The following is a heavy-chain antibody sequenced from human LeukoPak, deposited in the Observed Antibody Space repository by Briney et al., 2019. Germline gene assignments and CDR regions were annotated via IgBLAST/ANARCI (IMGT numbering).Heavy chain of an antibody. CDR1: GFTFSSYA. J-gene: IGHJ4*02. CDR3: ARDKAVADRTFDY. Sequence: WGSLSLTCAASGFTFSSYAMHWVGQAPGKGLEYVSAISSNGGSTSYANSVKGRFTISRDNAKNSLYLQMNSLRAEDTAVYYCARDKAVADRTFDYWGQGGPITVSS. V-gene: IGHV3-64*01. CDR2: ISSNGGST. D-gene: IGHD6-19*01.